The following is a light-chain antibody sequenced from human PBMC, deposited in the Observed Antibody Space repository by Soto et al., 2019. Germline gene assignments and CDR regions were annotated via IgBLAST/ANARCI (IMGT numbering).Light chain of an antibody. J-gene: IGKJ2*01. CDR1: QSISSY. CDR2: GAS. Sequence: DIQMTQSPSSLSAFVGDRVTITCRASQSISSYLNWFQQKPGKAPNLLIYGASSLQSGVPSRFSGSGSGTDFTLTISSLQPEDFATYYCQQSYSTPYTFGQGTKLEIK. CDR3: QQSYSTPYT. V-gene: IGKV1-39*01.